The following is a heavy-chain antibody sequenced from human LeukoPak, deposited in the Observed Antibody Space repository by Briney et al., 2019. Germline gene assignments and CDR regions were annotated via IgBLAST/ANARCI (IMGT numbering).Heavy chain of an antibody. CDR1: GFTFSSYW. Sequence: GGSLRLSCAASGFTFSSYWMSWVRQAPGKGLEWVANIKQDGSEKYYVDSVKGRFTISRDNAKNSLYLQMNSLRAEDTAVYYCARDGVVVVPAAILPESQNYYYYYMDVWGKGTTVTVSS. J-gene: IGHJ6*03. CDR3: ARDGVVVVPAAILPESQNYYYYYMDV. CDR2: IKQDGSEK. V-gene: IGHV3-7*01. D-gene: IGHD2-2*01.